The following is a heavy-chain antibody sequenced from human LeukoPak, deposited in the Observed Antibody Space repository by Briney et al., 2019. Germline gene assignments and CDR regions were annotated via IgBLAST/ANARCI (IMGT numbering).Heavy chain of an antibody. Sequence: SETLSLTCTVSGASTSDYRWYWIRQPPGKRLECIGFMRYNGGTDSNPSLMGRVTISIDVSKNQVSLDLNSVTAADTAVDYCARRIVGTGWGQNNWLDPWGQGTLVTVSS. CDR3: ARRIVGTGWGQNNWLDP. CDR2: MRYNGGT. V-gene: IGHV4-59*01. D-gene: IGHD2-15*01. J-gene: IGHJ5*02. CDR1: GASTSDYR.